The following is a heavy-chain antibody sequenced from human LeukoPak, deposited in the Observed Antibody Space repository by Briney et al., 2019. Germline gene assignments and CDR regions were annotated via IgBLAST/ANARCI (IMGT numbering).Heavy chain of an antibody. CDR2: ISAYNGNT. CDR1: GYTFTSYG. D-gene: IGHD3-16*01. Sequence: ASVKVSCKASGYTFTSYGISWVRQAPGQGLEWMGWISAYNGNTNYAQKLQGRVTMTTDTSTSTAYMELRSLRSDDTAVYYCARAVFGYGYYYYYYMDVWGKGTTVTVSS. CDR3: ARAVFGYGYYYYYYMDV. V-gene: IGHV1-18*01. J-gene: IGHJ6*03.